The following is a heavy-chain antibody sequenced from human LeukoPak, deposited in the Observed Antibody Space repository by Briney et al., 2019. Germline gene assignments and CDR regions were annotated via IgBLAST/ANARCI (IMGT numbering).Heavy chain of an antibody. CDR2: ISAYNGNT. D-gene: IGHD1-26*01. CDR3: ARDRVGAPNAFDY. CDR1: GYTFTSYG. Sequence: VASVKVSCKASGYTFTSYGISWVRPAPGQGLEWMGWISAYNGNTNYAQRLQGRVTMTTDTSTSTAYMELRSLRSDDTAVYYCARDRVGAPNAFDYWGQGTLVTVSS. J-gene: IGHJ4*02. V-gene: IGHV1-18*01.